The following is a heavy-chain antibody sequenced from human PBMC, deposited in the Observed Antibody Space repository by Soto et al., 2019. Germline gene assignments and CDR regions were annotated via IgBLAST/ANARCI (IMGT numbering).Heavy chain of an antibody. CDR3: ATPPGGGGY. V-gene: IGHV3-53*01. CDR2: IYSGGYT. D-gene: IGHD3-10*01. Sequence: EVQLVESGGGLIQPGGSLRLSCAVSGFTVSNNYMSWVRQAPGKGLEGVSVIYSGGYTAYGDSVKGRFTISRDNSKNTPFLQINTRGADGRPLFSWATPPGGGGYWGQGTLVTVSS. CDR1: GFTVSNNY. J-gene: IGHJ4*02.